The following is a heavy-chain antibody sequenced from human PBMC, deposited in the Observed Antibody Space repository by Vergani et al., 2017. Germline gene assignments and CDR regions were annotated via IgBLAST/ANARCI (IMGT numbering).Heavy chain of an antibody. CDR1: GYSFNNYA. V-gene: IGHV7-4-1*01. CDR3: AKAKRGRLAVGATDS. Sequence: QEQLVQSGSELKKPGASVKVSCKASGYSFNNYAIHWVRQAPGQGLEWMGWINPTTGNPTYARAFTARFVFSLDTSIRTAYLQIGSLKAEDTAVYFCAKAKRGRLAVGATDSWGQGTLLTVSS. J-gene: IGHJ4*02. D-gene: IGHD6-19*01. CDR2: INPTTGNP.